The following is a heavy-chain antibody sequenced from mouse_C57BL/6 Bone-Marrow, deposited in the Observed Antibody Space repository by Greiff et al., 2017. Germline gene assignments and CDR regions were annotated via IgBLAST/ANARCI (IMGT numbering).Heavy chain of an antibody. CDR3: ARNDEAMDY. J-gene: IGHJ4*01. Sequence: QVQLQQPGAELVMPGASVKLSCKASGYTFTSYWMHWVKQRPGQGLEWIGEIDPSDSYTNYNQKFKGKSTLTVDKSSSTAYMQLSSLTSEDSAVYYCARNDEAMDYWGQGTSVTVSS. CDR2: IDPSDSYT. D-gene: IGHD2-12*01. V-gene: IGHV1-69*01. CDR1: GYTFTSYW.